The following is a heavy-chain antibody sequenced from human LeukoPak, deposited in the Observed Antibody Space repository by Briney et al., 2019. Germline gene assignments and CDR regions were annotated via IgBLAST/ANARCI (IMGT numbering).Heavy chain of an antibody. CDR2: ISYDGSNK. D-gene: IGHD6-6*01. J-gene: IGHJ3*02. Sequence: GGSLRLSCAASGFTFSSYVMHWVRQAPGKGLEWVAVISYDGSNKYYADSVKGRFTISRDNSKNTLYLQMNSLRAEDTAVYYCAREAMYSSSSSDAFDIWGQGTMVTVSS. CDR1: GFTFSSYV. V-gene: IGHV3-30*19. CDR3: AREAMYSSSSSDAFDI.